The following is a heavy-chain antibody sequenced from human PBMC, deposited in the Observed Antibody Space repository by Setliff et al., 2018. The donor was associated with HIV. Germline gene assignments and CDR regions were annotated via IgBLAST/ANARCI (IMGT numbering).Heavy chain of an antibody. J-gene: IGHJ3*02. CDR1: GGSISTSDYF. D-gene: IGHD3-10*01. CDR3: AREVNIPVRGITDDAFDI. V-gene: IGHV4-30-4*08. CDR2: IYYSGNS. Sequence: PSETLSLTCNVSGGSISTSDYFWGWIRQPPGKGLEWIGYIYYSGNSYYNPSLKSRVTLSVDTSKNQFSLKVNSVTAADTAVYYCAREVNIPVRGITDDAFDIWGQGTMVTVSS.